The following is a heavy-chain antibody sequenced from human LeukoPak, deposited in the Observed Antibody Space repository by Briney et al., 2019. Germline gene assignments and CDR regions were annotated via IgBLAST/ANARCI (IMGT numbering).Heavy chain of an antibody. Sequence: GGSLRLSCIASGFTLNNYNMKWVRQAPGKGLERVSYISSSSSHIYYADSVKGRFTISRDNSKNTLYLQMNSLRAEDTAVYYCAKEHFWSGPNWFDPWGQGTLVTVSS. CDR2: ISSSSSHI. V-gene: IGHV3-21*01. J-gene: IGHJ5*02. D-gene: IGHD3-3*02. CDR1: GFTLNNYN. CDR3: AKEHFWSGPNWFDP.